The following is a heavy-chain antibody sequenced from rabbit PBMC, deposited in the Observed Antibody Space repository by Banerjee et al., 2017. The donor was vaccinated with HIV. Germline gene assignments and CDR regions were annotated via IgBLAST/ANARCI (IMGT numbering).Heavy chain of an antibody. J-gene: IGHJ4*01. CDR1: GFDFSSYYY. CDR3: VSSGRDAWYFNL. Sequence: QSLEESGGDLVKPGASLTLTCKASGFDFSSYYYMYWVRQAPGKGLEWIGFIDTNTGYTYYASWAKGRFTISQTSPTTVTLQMTSLTVADTATYFCVSSGRDAWYFNLWGQGTLVTVS. CDR2: IDTNTGYT. V-gene: IGHV1S40*01. D-gene: IGHD4-1*01.